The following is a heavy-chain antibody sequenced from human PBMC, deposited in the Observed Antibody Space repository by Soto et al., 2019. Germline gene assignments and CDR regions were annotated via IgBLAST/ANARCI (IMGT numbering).Heavy chain of an antibody. V-gene: IGHV3-23*01. CDR1: GFTFSSYA. CDR3: AKDSLDYYDSSGYPNDAFDI. Sequence: EVQLLESGGGLVQPGGSLRLSCAASGFTFSSYAMSWVRQAPGKGLEWVSAISGSGGSTYYADSVKGRFTISRDNSKNTLYLQMNSLRAEDTAVYYCAKDSLDYYDSSGYPNDAFDIWGRGTMVTVSS. D-gene: IGHD3-22*01. J-gene: IGHJ3*02. CDR2: ISGSGGST.